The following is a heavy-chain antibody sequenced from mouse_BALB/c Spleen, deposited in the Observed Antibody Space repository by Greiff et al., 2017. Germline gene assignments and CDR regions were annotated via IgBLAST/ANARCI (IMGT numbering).Heavy chain of an antibody. CDR3: AGEDWGEFAY. D-gene: IGHD4-1*01. Sequence: VQLQQSGPQLVRPGASVKISCKASGYSFTSYWMHWVKQRPGQGLEWIGMIDPSDSETRLNQKFKDKATLTVDKSSSTAYMQLSSPTSEDSAVYDCAGEDWGEFAYWGQGTLVTVSA. V-gene: IGHV1S126*01. CDR1: GYSFTSYW. J-gene: IGHJ3*01. CDR2: IDPSDSET.